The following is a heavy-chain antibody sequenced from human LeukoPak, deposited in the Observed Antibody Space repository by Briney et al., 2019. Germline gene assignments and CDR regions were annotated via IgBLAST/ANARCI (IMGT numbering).Heavy chain of an antibody. CDR3: ARDPSDYYGSGSFDY. V-gene: IGHV4-59*01. D-gene: IGHD3-10*01. Sequence: PSETLSLTCTVSGGSISSYYWSWIRQPPGKGLEWIGYIYYSGSTNYNPSLKSRVTISVDTSKNQFSLKLSSVTAADTAVYYCARDPSDYYGSGSFDYWGQGTLVTVSS. J-gene: IGHJ4*02. CDR1: GGSISSYY. CDR2: IYYSGST.